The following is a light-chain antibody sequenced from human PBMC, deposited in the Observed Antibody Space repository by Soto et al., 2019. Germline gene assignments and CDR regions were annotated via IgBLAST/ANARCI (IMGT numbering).Light chain of an antibody. CDR1: QSLTSSY. V-gene: IGKV3-20*01. Sequence: PGERATLSCRASQSLTSSYLAWYQQKPGQSPRLLIYGASRRATGIPYRFSGSGSGTDFTLTISRLEPEDFAVYYCQQYDASLWTFGQGTKVEIK. CDR2: GAS. J-gene: IGKJ1*01. CDR3: QQYDASLWT.